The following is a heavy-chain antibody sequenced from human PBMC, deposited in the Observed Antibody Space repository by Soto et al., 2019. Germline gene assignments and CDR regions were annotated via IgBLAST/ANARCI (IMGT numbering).Heavy chain of an antibody. CDR2: IRSKAYGGTT. Sequence: GGSLRLSCTASGFTFVDYAISWFRQAPGKGLEWVGFIRSKAYGGTTEYAASVKGRFTISRDDSKSIAYLQMNSLKTEDTAVYYCTISVDIVVVVAAMVFDYWGQGTLVTVSS. D-gene: IGHD2-15*01. V-gene: IGHV3-49*03. J-gene: IGHJ4*02. CDR1: GFTFVDYA. CDR3: TISVDIVVVVAAMVFDY.